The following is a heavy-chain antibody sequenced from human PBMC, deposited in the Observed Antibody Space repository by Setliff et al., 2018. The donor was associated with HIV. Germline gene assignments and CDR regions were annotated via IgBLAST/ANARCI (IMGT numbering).Heavy chain of an antibody. D-gene: IGHD1-26*01. J-gene: IGHJ5*02. CDR3: VRQSGSFWYVDP. V-gene: IGHV4-39*01. Sequence: SETLSLTCNVSGGSINSRTHYWGWMRQPPGKGLEWIGSIFYSGINYYNPSLEGRITLSIDLSKNQFSLKLTSVTAADSALYFCVRQSGSFWYVDPWDQGTQVTVSS. CDR1: GGSINSRTHY. CDR2: IFYSGIN.